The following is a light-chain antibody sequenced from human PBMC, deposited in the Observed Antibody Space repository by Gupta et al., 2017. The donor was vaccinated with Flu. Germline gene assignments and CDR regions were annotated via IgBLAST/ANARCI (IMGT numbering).Light chain of an antibody. V-gene: IGKV1-27*01. CDR3: QKDNSALWT. Sequence: PATQTASVGDRVTITCRAMQDISSYLAWYQQKPGKAPKLLIYTASTLQSGVPSRFSGSGSETDFTLTISSLQPEDVATYYCQKDNSALWTFGQGTKVEVK. CDR2: TAS. CDR1: QDISSY. J-gene: IGKJ1*01.